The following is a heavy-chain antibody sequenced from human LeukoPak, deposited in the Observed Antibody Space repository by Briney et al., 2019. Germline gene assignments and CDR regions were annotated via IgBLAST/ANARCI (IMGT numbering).Heavy chain of an antibody. D-gene: IGHD4-17*01. J-gene: IGHJ6*03. Sequence: GGSLRLSCAASGFTFSSYAMSWVRQAPGKGLEWVSAISGSGGSTYYADSVKGRFTISRDNSKNTLYLQMNSLRAEDTAVYYCAKVPVTTIYYYYYYMDVWGKGTTVTVSS. CDR1: GFTFSSYA. CDR3: AKVPVTTIYYYYYYMDV. V-gene: IGHV3-23*01. CDR2: ISGSGGST.